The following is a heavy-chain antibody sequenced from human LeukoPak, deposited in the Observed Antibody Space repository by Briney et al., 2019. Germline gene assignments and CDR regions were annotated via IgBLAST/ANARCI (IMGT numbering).Heavy chain of an antibody. V-gene: IGHV4-59*01. CDR3: AARERLDWLLL. Sequence: PSETLSLTCTVSGGSTSSYYWSWIRQPPGKGLEWIGYIYHSGSTNYNPSLKSRVTISVDTSKNQFSLKLSSVTDADTAVYYCAARERLDWLLLWGQGTLVTVSS. D-gene: IGHD3-9*01. J-gene: IGHJ4*02. CDR1: GGSTSSYY. CDR2: IYHSGST.